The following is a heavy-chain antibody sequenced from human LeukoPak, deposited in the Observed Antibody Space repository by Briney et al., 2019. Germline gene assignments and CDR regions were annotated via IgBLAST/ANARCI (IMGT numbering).Heavy chain of an antibody. CDR3: ARVGTYDSSGYYPTGVDY. V-gene: IGHV4-4*02. D-gene: IGHD3-22*01. Sequence: SGTLSLTCAVSGGSISSSHWWSWVRQPPGKGLEWIAEIYHSGNTNYNPSLKSRVTISVDKSKNQFSLKLSSVTAADTAVYYCARVGTYDSSGYYPTGVDYWGQGTLVTVSS. CDR2: IYHSGNT. J-gene: IGHJ4*02. CDR1: GGSISSSHW.